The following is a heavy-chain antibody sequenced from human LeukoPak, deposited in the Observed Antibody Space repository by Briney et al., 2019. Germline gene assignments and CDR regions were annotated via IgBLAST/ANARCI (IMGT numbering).Heavy chain of an antibody. V-gene: IGHV3-21*06. Sequence: GGSLRLSCAASGFTFSSYIMNWVRQAPGKGLEWVSSITSSSDDIYYADSVKGRFTISRDNAKNSLYLQMNSLIADDTAVYYCARDFEERGYYLADFDYWGRGTLVTVSS. CDR1: GFTFSSYI. CDR3: ARDFEERGYYLADFDY. CDR2: ITSSSDDI. D-gene: IGHD3-22*01. J-gene: IGHJ4*02.